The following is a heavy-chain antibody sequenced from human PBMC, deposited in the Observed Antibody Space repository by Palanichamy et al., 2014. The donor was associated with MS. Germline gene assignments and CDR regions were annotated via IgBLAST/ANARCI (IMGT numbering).Heavy chain of an antibody. J-gene: IGHJ2*01. CDR3: ARWFGELLDTKWYFDL. D-gene: IGHD3-10*01. CDR2: ISSSSSYI. Sequence: EVQLVEVVGEGRGQAWGVPSRLSCAASGFTFSSYSMNWVRQAPGKGLEWVSSISSSSSYIYYADSVKGRFTISRDNAKNSLYLQMNSLRAEDTAVYYCARWFGELLDTKWYFDLWGRGTLVTVSS. CDR1: GFTFSSYS. V-gene: IGHV3-21*01.